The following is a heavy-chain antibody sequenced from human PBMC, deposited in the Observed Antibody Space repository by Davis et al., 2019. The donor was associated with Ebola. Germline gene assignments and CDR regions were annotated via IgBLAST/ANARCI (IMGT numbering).Heavy chain of an antibody. Sequence: SETLSLTCAVSGGSISSGDYSWSWIRQPPGKGLEWIGYFYHGGSTFNTPSLRGRVTISIDTSKNQFSLEVRSVTAADTAFYYCVRGSDAYKTGYWGQGTLVTVSS. CDR2: FYHGGST. CDR1: GGSISSGDYS. V-gene: IGHV4-30-2*02. J-gene: IGHJ4*02. D-gene: IGHD5-24*01. CDR3: VRGSDAYKTGY.